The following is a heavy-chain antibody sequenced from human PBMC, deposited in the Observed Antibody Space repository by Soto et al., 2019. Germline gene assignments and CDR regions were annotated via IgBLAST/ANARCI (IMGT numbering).Heavy chain of an antibody. J-gene: IGHJ4*02. CDR3: AAAVLRYFDPPDY. CDR1: GFTFTSSA. V-gene: IGHV1-58*02. CDR2: IVVGSGNT. Sequence: ASVKVSCKASGFTFTSSAMQWVRQARGQRLEWIGWIVVGSGNTNYAQKFQERVTITRDMSTSTAYMELSSLRSEDTAVYYCAAAVLRYFDPPDYWGQGTLVTVSS. D-gene: IGHD3-9*01.